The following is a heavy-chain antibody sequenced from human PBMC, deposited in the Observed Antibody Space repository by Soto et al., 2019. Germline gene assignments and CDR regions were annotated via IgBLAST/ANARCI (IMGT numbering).Heavy chain of an antibody. J-gene: IGHJ4*02. Sequence: EVQLVESGGGLVKPGGSLRLSCAASRLTFRNAWMSWVRQAPGKGLEWVARIKSKTDGWTADYAAPVQGRFTISRDDSKNTLCLQMSRLKTEDTAVYFCATVYLDWSYFDYWGQGTLVTVSS. CDR1: RLTFRNAW. CDR3: ATVYLDWSYFDY. CDR2: IKSKTDGWTA. D-gene: IGHD3-3*01. V-gene: IGHV3-15*01.